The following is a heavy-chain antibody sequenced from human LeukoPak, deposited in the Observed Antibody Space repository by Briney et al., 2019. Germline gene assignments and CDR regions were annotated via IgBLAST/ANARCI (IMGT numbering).Heavy chain of an antibody. D-gene: IGHD6-13*01. J-gene: IGHJ5*02. CDR1: VGSFSGYY. CDR3: AMEGQMYSSSWQGYNCFDP. Sequence: SETLSLTCAVYVGSFSGYYWSWVRQPPGKGLECIGEINHSGSTNYNPSLTGRVTISVDTSKNQFSLKLSSVTAADTAVYYGAMEGQMYSSSWQGYNCFDPWGQGTLVTVSS. V-gene: IGHV4-34*01. CDR2: INHSGST.